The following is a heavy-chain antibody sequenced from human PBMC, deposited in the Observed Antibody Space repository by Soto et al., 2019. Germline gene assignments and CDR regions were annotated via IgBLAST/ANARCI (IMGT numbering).Heavy chain of an antibody. D-gene: IGHD1-26*01. J-gene: IGHJ3*02. CDR2: IYYSGST. V-gene: IGHV4-59*08. Sequence: PSETLSLTCTVSGGSISSYYWSWIRQPPGKGLKWIGYIYYSGSTNYNPSLKSRVTISVDTSKNQFSLKLSSVTAADTAVYYCARQIVGAIDAFDIWGQGTMVTVS. CDR1: GGSISSYY. CDR3: ARQIVGAIDAFDI.